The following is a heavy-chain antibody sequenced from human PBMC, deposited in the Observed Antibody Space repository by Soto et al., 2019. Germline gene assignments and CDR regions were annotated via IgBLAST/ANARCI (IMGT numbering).Heavy chain of an antibody. J-gene: IGHJ5*02. Sequence: SETLSLTCAVYGGFLSESYWTWIRQPPGKGLEWVGEINHVGGTNYNPSLKSRVTISVDTSKNQFSLRLSFVTAADTAVYYCARRTPLYASESSRFDPWGQGALVTVSS. CDR2: INHVGGT. CDR3: ARRTPLYASESSRFDP. CDR1: GGFLSESY. D-gene: IGHD3-10*01. V-gene: IGHV4-34*01.